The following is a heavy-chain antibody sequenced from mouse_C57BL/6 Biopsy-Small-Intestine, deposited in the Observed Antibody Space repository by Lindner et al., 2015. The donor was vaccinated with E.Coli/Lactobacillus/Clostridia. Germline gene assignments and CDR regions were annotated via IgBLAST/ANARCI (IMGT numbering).Heavy chain of an antibody. CDR2: IYPGDGDT. Sequence: QLQESGPELVKPGASVKISCKASGYAFSSSWMNWVKQRPGKGLEWIGRIYPGDGDTNYNGKFKGKATLTADKSSSTAYMQLSSLTSEDSAVYFCARDYSNYGFDYWGQGTTLTVSS. CDR3: ARDYSNYGFDY. CDR1: GYAFSSSW. V-gene: IGHV1-82*01. J-gene: IGHJ2*01. D-gene: IGHD2-5*01.